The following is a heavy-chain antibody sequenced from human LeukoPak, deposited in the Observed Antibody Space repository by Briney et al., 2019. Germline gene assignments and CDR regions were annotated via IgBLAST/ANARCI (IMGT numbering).Heavy chain of an antibody. Sequence: GRSLRLSCAASGFTFSSYGMHWVRQAPGKGLEWVAVIWYDGSNKYYADSVKGRFTISRDNSKNTLYLQMNSLRAEDTAVYYCARGVELRFLGWYFDYWGQGTLVTVSS. J-gene: IGHJ4*02. V-gene: IGHV3-33*01. D-gene: IGHD3-3*01. CDR2: IWYDGSNK. CDR1: GFTFSSYG. CDR3: ARGVELRFLGWYFDY.